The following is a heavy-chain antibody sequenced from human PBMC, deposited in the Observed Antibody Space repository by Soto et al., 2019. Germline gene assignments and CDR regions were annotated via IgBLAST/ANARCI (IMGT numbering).Heavy chain of an antibody. D-gene: IGHD1-1*01. CDR1: GYTLTSYD. V-gene: IGHV1-8*01. CDR2: MNPNSGNT. J-gene: IGHJ5*02. Sequence: ASVKVSCKASGYTLTSYDINWVRQATGQGLEWMGWMNPNSGNTGYAQKFQGRVTMTRNTSISTAYMELSSLRSEDTAVYYCARAAPIDRTRRFPPHSNLYNWFDPWGQGPLVTVSS. CDR3: ARAAPIDRTRRFPPHSNLYNWFDP.